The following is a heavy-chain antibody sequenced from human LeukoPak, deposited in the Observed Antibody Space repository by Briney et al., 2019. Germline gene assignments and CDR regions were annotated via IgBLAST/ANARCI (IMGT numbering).Heavy chain of an antibody. CDR2: ITSSGRTI. CDR3: ARDRAAAGTSYYGMDV. Sequence: GGSLRLPCAASGFTFSSSEMNWVRQAPGKGLEWISYITSSGRTIYYADSVKGRFTISRDNAKNSLFLQMNSLRAEDTAVYYCARDRAAAGTSYYGMDVWGKGTTVTVSS. V-gene: IGHV3-48*03. CDR1: GFTFSSSE. D-gene: IGHD6-13*01. J-gene: IGHJ6*04.